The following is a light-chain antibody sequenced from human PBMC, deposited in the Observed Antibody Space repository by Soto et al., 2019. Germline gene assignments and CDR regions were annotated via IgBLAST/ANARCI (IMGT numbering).Light chain of an antibody. V-gene: IGLV1-44*01. CDR1: SSNIGSGT. CDR3: ASWDDSLTGLYV. CDR2: NNN. J-gene: IGLJ1*01. Sequence: QSVLTQPPSVSGTPGQRVTISCSGGSSNIGSGTVNWYQQLPGTAPKLLIYNNNQRPSGVSDRFSGSKSGTSGSLAISGLQSGDEAGYYCASWDDSLTGLYVFGTGTKATVL.